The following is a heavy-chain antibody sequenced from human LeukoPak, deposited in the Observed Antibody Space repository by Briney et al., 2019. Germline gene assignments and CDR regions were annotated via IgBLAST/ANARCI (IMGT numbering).Heavy chain of an antibody. CDR2: IIPIFGTA. V-gene: IGHV1-69*13. CDR3: ARADIVVVPAAINWFDP. J-gene: IGHJ5*02. D-gene: IGHD2-2*02. CDR1: GGTFSNYA. Sequence: ASVKVSCKASGGTFSNYAISWVRQAPGQGLEWMGGIIPIFGTANYAQKFQGRVTITADESTSTAYMELSSLRSEDTAVYYCARADIVVVPAAINWFDPWGQGTLVTVSS.